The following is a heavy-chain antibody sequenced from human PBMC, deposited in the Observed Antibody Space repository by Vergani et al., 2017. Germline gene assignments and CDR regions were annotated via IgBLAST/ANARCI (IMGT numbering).Heavy chain of an antibody. Sequence: QVQLQESGPGLVKPSGTLSLTCAVSGGSISSSNWWSWVRQPPGKGLEWIGEIYHSGSTNYNPSLKSRVTISVDKSKSQFSLKLSCLTAADTAVYYCAGGPYMAVAGQVDSWGQGTLVTVSS. CDR3: AGGPYMAVAGQVDS. D-gene: IGHD6-19*01. V-gene: IGHV4-4*02. J-gene: IGHJ4*02. CDR1: GGSISSSNW. CDR2: IYHSGST.